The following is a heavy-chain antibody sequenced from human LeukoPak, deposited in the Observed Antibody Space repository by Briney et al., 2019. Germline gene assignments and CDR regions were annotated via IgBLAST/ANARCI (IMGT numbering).Heavy chain of an antibody. V-gene: IGHV4-34*01. J-gene: IGHJ6*03. CDR1: GGSFSGYY. D-gene: IGHD6-6*01. CDR3: ARGLVRRLHGATPATVYYMDV. Sequence: PSETLSLTCAVYGGSFSGYYWSWIRQPPGKGLEWIGEINHSGSTNYNPSLKSRVTISVDTSKNQFSLKLSSVTAADTAVYYCARGLVRRLHGATPATVYYMDVWGKGTTVTVSS. CDR2: INHSGST.